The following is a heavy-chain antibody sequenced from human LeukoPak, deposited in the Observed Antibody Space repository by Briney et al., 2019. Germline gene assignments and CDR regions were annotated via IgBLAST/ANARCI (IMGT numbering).Heavy chain of an antibody. V-gene: IGHV1-8*03. CDR3: ARVAIFGVVTPYMDV. J-gene: IGHJ6*03. CDR2: MNPNSGNT. Sequence: ASVKVSCKASGYTFTSYDINWVRQATGQGLEWMGWMNPNSGNTGYAQKFQGRVTITRNTSISTAYMELSSLGSEDTAVYYCARVAIFGVVTPYMDVWGKGTTVTVSS. D-gene: IGHD3-3*01. CDR1: GYTFTSYD.